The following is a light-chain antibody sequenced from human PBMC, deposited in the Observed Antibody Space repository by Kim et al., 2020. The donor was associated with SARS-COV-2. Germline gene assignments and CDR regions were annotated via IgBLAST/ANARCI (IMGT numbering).Light chain of an antibody. CDR2: QDS. V-gene: IGLV3-1*01. Sequence: SVSPGQTASITCSGDKLGDKYACWYQQKPGQSPVLVIYQDSKRPSGIPERFSGSNSGKTATLTISGTQAMDEADYYCQAWDSSIWVFGGGTKLTVL. CDR3: QAWDSSIWV. J-gene: IGLJ3*02. CDR1: KLGDKY.